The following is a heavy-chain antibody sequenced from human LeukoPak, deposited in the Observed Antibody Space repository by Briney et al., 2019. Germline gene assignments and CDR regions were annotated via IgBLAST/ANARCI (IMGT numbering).Heavy chain of an antibody. CDR2: ISYDGSNK. J-gene: IGHJ4*02. CDR1: GFTFSSYA. V-gene: IGHV3-30*04. Sequence: PGGSLRLSCAASGFTFSSYAMLWIRQAPGQGLQWVAVISYDGSNKHYADSVKGRFTISRDNSKNTLYLQMSSLSTEDTALYYCARGPARGSWPGAADYWGQGTLVTVSS. CDR3: ARGPARGSWPGAADY. D-gene: IGHD7-27*01.